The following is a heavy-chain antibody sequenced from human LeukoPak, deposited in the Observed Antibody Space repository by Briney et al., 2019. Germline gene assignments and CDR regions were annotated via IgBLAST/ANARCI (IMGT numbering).Heavy chain of an antibody. J-gene: IGHJ4*02. CDR3: ARETQGTTGDNDYGQLFDY. V-gene: IGHV4-39*07. CDR2: FYYSGST. CDR1: GGPISSSSTY. Sequence: PSETLSLTCTVSGGPISSSSTYWGWIRQPPGKGLEWVGSFYYSGSTYYNPSLKSRVTMSVDTSKNQFSLKLSSVTAADTAVYYCARETQGTTGDNDYGQLFDYWGQGTLVTVSS. D-gene: IGHD4-17*01.